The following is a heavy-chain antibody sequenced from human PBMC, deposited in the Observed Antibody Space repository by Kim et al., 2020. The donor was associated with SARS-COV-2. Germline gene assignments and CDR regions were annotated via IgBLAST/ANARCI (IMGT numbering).Heavy chain of an antibody. V-gene: IGHV1-46*01. CDR2: INPRDGST. Sequence: ASVKVSCKASGYTFTNHYMHWVRQAPGQGLEWMGIINPRDGSTTYAQKFQGRVSITTDTSTNTAYMELSSLRSEDMAVYYCARGGEITNIVESPYSKYG. CDR3: ARGGEITNIVESPYSKYG. CDR1: GYTFTNHY. D-gene: IGHD3-22*01. J-gene: IGHJ6*01.